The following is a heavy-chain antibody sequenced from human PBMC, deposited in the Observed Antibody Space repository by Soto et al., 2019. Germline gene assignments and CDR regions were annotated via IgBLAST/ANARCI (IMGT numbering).Heavy chain of an antibody. Sequence: PSETLSLTCIVSGDSISSGYYWSWIRQPPGKGLEWIGEINHSGSTNYNPSLKSRVTISVDTSKNQFSLKLSSVTAADTAVYYCARHHYDSSGYYYLREYYFDYWGQGTLVTVSS. D-gene: IGHD3-22*01. J-gene: IGHJ4*02. CDR3: ARHHYDSSGYYYLREYYFDY. CDR1: GDSISSGYY. CDR2: INHSGST. V-gene: IGHV4-34*01.